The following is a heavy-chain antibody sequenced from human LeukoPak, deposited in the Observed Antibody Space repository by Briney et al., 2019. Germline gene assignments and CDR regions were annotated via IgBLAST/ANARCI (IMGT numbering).Heavy chain of an antibody. CDR1: GVTFSIYA. Sequence: GGSLRLSCAASGVTFSIYAMTWYRQAPGKGLEWVAVISYDGSNKYYADSVKGRFTISRDNSKNTLYLQMNSLRAEDTAVYYCARGAGYSYGLRVAFDIWGQGTMVTVSS. CDR2: ISYDGSNK. CDR3: ARGAGYSYGLRVAFDI. J-gene: IGHJ3*02. D-gene: IGHD5-18*01. V-gene: IGHV3-30-3*01.